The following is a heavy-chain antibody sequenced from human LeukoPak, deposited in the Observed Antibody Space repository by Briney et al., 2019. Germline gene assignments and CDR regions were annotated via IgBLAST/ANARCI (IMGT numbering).Heavy chain of an antibody. Sequence: GGSLRLSCAASGFTFSSYAMSWVCQAPGKGLEWVSAISGSGGSTYYADSVKGRFTISRDNSKNTLYLQMNSLRAEDTAVYYCAKRLAAAGTRYYYYGMDVWGQGTTVTVS. D-gene: IGHD6-13*01. CDR2: ISGSGGST. J-gene: IGHJ6*02. V-gene: IGHV3-23*01. CDR3: AKRLAAAGTRYYYYGMDV. CDR1: GFTFSSYA.